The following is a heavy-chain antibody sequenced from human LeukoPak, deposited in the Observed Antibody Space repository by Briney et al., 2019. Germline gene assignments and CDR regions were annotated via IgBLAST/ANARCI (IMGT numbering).Heavy chain of an antibody. J-gene: IGHJ3*02. CDR2: ISSSGST. CDR3: ARGPYSYENSGAFDI. CDR1: EDSIISDSYY. Sequence: SETLSLTCTVSEDSIISDSYYWSWIRQPAWKGLEWFGRISSSGSTNYNPSLERRVTISVDTSKNQSSLKLSSVTAADTAVYFCARGPYSYENSGAFDIWGQGTMVTVSS. V-gene: IGHV4-61*02. D-gene: IGHD3-22*01.